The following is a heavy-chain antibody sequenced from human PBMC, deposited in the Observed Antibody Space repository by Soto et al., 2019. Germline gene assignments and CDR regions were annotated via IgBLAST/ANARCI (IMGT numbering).Heavy chain of an antibody. V-gene: IGHV1-24*01. J-gene: IGHJ6*03. Sequence: ASVKVSCKVSGYTLTELSMHWVRQAPGKGLEWMGVINPEDGDTIYAQKFQGRVTMTRDTSTGTAYMELSRLRSDDTAVYYCARGKLEQAYYYYMDVWGKGTTVTVSS. D-gene: IGHD1-1*01. CDR2: INPEDGDT. CDR1: GYTLTELS. CDR3: ARGKLEQAYYYYMDV.